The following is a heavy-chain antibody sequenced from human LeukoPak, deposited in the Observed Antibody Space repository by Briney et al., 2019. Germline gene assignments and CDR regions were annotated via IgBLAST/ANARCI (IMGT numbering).Heavy chain of an antibody. Sequence: SVTVSFKASGGTFISYAISWVRQAPGQGLEWMGRIIPILGIANYAQKFQGRVTITADKSTSTAYMELSSLRSGDTAVYYCASSGITGVVTMVRGARSNGFMDVWGQGTTVTVSS. J-gene: IGHJ6*02. CDR3: ASSGITGVVTMVRGARSNGFMDV. D-gene: IGHD3-10*01. CDR2: IIPILGIA. V-gene: IGHV1-69*04. CDR1: GGTFISYA.